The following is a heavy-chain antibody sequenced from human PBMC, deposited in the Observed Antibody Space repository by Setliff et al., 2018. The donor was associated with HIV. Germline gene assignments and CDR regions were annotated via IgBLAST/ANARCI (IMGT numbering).Heavy chain of an antibody. CDR2: IYYSGSS. D-gene: IGHD3-3*01. J-gene: IGHJ6*03. V-gene: IGHV4-31*03. CDR3: ARTTYTLQFFEWSPASSLSYCYMDV. CDR1: GGSISSGGYF. Sequence: TLPLTCTVSGGSISSGGYFWSWIRQLPGKGLEWIGYIYYSGSSFYKSSLKSRVSMSIDTSKTQFSLNVSSVTAADTALSYCARTTYTLQFFEWSPASSLSYCYMDVWGKGTTVTVSS.